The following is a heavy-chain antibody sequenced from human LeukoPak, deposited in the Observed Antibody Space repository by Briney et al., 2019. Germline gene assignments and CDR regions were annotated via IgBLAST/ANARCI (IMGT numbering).Heavy chain of an antibody. CDR1: GYSISSNSW. J-gene: IGHJ4*02. CDR3: ALYDGTYGYFDY. D-gene: IGHD1-26*01. V-gene: IGHV4-28*01. CDR2: IYYSGTT. Sequence: MASDTLSLTCAVSGYSISSNSWWGWIRQPPGKGLEWIGYIYYSGTTYYNSSLKSRVTMSVDTSKNQFSLKLHSVTAVDTAVYYCALYDGTYGYFDYWGQGSLVTVSS.